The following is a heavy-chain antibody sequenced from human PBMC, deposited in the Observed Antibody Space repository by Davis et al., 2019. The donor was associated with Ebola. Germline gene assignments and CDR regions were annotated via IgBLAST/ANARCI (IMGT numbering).Heavy chain of an antibody. Sequence: PGGSLRLSCPASGFTFRSYAMSWVRQAPGKGLEWVSGLSGSGGNTYYADSVKGRFTISRDNSKNTLYLQMNSLKAEDTAVYYCAKDLGMDYYDSSGYYRPSVDAFDIWGQGTMVTVSS. V-gene: IGHV3-23*01. CDR1: GFTFRSYA. D-gene: IGHD3-22*01. J-gene: IGHJ3*02. CDR2: LSGSGGNT. CDR3: AKDLGMDYYDSSGYYRPSVDAFDI.